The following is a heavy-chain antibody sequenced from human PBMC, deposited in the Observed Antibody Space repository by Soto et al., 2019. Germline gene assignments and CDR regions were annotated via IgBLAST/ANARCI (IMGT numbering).Heavy chain of an antibody. J-gene: IGHJ6*02. D-gene: IGHD3-3*01. Sequence: PGGSLRLSCAASGFTFSSYSMNWVRQAPGKGLEWVSSISSSSSYIYYADSVKGRFTISRDNAKNSLYLQMNSLRAEDTAVYYCARDLYYDFWSGYSDGGMDVWGQGTKVTVSS. CDR1: GFTFSSYS. V-gene: IGHV3-21*01. CDR3: ARDLYYDFWSGYSDGGMDV. CDR2: ISSSSSYI.